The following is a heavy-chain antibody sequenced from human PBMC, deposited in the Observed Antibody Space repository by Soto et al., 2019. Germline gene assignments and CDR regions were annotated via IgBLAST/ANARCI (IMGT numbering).Heavy chain of an antibody. CDR1: GFIFSDFA. V-gene: IGHV3-23*01. J-gene: IGHJ4*02. D-gene: IGHD2-21*02. CDR2: IGGGIGRT. Sequence: EVHLWESGGGLVQPGGSLRLSCTTSGFIFSDFAVSWVRQAPGKGLEWVSMIGGGIGRTFYADSVKGRFTISRDNARNTVYLKMNHLKVGDTAVYYRARGGGGDHGYWGQGTLVTVSS. CDR3: ARGGGGDHGY.